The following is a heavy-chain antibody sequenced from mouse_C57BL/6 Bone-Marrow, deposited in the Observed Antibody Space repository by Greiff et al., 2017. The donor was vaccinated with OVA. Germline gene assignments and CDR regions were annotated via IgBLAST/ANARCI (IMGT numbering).Heavy chain of an antibody. CDR2: ISYDGSN. CDR1: GYSITSGYY. Sequence: EVQLVESGPGLVKPSQSLSLTCSVTGYSITSGYYWNWIRQFPGNKLEWMGYISYDGSNNYNPSLKNRISITRDTSKNQFFLKLNSVTTEDTATYFCARRYGSLHYWGQGTTLTLPS. V-gene: IGHV3-6*01. J-gene: IGHJ2*01. D-gene: IGHD1-1*01. CDR3: ARRYGSLHY.